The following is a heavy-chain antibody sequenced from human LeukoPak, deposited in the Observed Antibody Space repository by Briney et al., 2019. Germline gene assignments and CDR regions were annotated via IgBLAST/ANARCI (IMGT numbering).Heavy chain of an antibody. CDR2: IYDSGNT. CDR3: ARGRRRDRDGYKSPGSWFDS. V-gene: IGHV4-61*09. J-gene: IGHJ5*01. D-gene: IGHD5-24*01. Sequence: SETLSLTCTVSGGSISSGGYFWTWTRQPAGKGLDWIGHIYDSGNTNYNPSLWSRVTISVDTSKNEFSLKLSSVTAAYTAVYFCARGRRRDRDGYKSPGSWFDSWGQGTLVTVSS. CDR1: GGSISSGGYF.